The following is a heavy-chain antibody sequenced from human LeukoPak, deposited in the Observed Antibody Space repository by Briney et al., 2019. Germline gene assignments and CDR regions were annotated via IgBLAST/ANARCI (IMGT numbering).Heavy chain of an antibody. Sequence: ASVKVSCKASGYTFTGYYMHWVRQAPGQGLEWMGWINPNTGGTNYTQNFQDRVTMTSDASISTAYMDLSRLTSDDTAVYYRARPQHAVLTGSPDYGAQEPLVTVSS. CDR3: ARPQHAVLTGSPDY. D-gene: IGHD3-9*01. V-gene: IGHV1-2*02. J-gene: IGHJ4*02. CDR2: INPNTGGT. CDR1: GYTFTGYY.